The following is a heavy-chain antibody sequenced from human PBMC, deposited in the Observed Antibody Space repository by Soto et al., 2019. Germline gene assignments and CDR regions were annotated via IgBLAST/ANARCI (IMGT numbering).Heavy chain of an antibody. Sequence: PGGSLRLSCAASGFTFSSCAMGWVRQAPGKGLEWVSFIYSGGNTYYADSVKGRFTISRDNSKNMLYLQMNSLRVEDTAVYYCAREVRVRGFAFDIWGQGTMVTVS. D-gene: IGHD3-3*01. CDR3: AREVRVRGFAFDI. CDR2: IYSGGNT. J-gene: IGHJ3*02. CDR1: GFTFSSCA. V-gene: IGHV3-66*01.